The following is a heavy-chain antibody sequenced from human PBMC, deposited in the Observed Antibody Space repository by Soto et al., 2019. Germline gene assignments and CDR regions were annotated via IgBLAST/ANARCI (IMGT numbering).Heavy chain of an antibody. V-gene: IGHV3-21*01. CDR1: GFTFSSYS. CDR2: ISSSSNAI. Sequence: EVQLVESGGGLVKPGGSLRLSCAASGFTFSSYSMNWVRQAPGKGLEWVSSISSSSNAIYYADSVKGRFTISRDNAKNSLYLQMNSMRGEDTAVYYCSCEGYGSGGGYFDYWGRGTLVTVSS. CDR3: SCEGYGSGGGYFDY. J-gene: IGHJ4*02. D-gene: IGHD3-10*01.